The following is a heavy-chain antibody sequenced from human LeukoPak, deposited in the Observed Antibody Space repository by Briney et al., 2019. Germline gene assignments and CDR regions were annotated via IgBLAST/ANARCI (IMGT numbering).Heavy chain of an antibody. V-gene: IGHV5-51*01. Sequence: GEYLKISCNGSGYSFTSYWIGWVRQMPGKGLEWMVIIYPGDSDTRYSPSFQGQVTISADKSISTAYLQWSSLKASDTAMYYCARQGIVANFDYWGQGTLVTVSS. CDR1: GYSFTSYW. D-gene: IGHD5-12*01. J-gene: IGHJ4*02. CDR3: ARQGIVANFDY. CDR2: IYPGDSDT.